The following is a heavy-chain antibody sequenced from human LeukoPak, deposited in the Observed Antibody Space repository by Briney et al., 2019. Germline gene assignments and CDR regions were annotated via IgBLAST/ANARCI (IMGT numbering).Heavy chain of an antibody. CDR1: GFTFSTYA. V-gene: IGHV3-64D*06. J-gene: IGHJ4*02. D-gene: IGHD6-13*01. CDR2: ISNNGAST. CDR3: VKDVSPQLPPRTPVAAAGGDY. Sequence: GGSLRLSCSASGFTFSTYAMHWVRQAPGKGLEYVSSISNNGASTYYPDSVKGRFTISRDNSKNTLYLQMSNLRAEDTAVYYCVKDVSPQLPPRTPVAAAGGDYWGQGTLVTVFS.